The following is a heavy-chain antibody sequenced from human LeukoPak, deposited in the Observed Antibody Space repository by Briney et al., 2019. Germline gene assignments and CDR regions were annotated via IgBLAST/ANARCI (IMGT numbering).Heavy chain of an antibody. Sequence: QSGGSRRLSCAASGFTFSTYVMSWVRQAPGKGLVWVAGFVSSGVSANYADSVKGRFTISRDNTKNTLYLQMNSLSAEDTAVYYCAKFSGWPTNYFDYWGQGTLVTVSS. CDR3: AKFSGWPTNYFDY. J-gene: IGHJ4*02. CDR2: FVSSGVSA. V-gene: IGHV3-23*01. D-gene: IGHD6-19*01. CDR1: GFTFSTYV.